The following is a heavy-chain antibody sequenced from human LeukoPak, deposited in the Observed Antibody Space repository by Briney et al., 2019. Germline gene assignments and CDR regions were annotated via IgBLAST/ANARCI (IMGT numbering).Heavy chain of an antibody. J-gene: IGHJ4*02. CDR2: ISPSGDST. CDR1: GFTFSTYS. D-gene: IGHD6-13*01. Sequence: GGSLRLSCAASGFTFSTYSMSWVRQAPGEGREWVSAISPSGDSTTYADFANGRFTISRDNSKNTLYLHMNGLTVEDTAVYYCASRLPAVGETDHFDCWGQGTLVTVSS. CDR3: ASRLPAVGETDHFDC. V-gene: IGHV3-23*01.